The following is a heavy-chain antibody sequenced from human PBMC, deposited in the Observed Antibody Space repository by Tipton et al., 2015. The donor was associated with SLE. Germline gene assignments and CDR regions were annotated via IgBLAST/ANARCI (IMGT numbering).Heavy chain of an antibody. D-gene: IGHD1-26*01. Sequence: LRLSCAASGFTFSSYAMSWVRQAPGKGLEWIGEINHSGSTNYNPSLKSRVTISVDTSKNQFSLKLSSVTAADTAVYYCARGGGSYDYWGQGTLVTVSS. CDR3: ARGGGSYDY. J-gene: IGHJ4*02. CDR1: GFTFSSYA. V-gene: IGHV4-34*01. CDR2: INHSGST.